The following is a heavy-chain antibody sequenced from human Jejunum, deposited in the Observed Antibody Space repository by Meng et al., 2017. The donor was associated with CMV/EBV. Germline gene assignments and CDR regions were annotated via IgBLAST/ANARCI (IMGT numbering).Heavy chain of an antibody. Sequence: CAASGFTFSDYYMTWIRQAPGKGLEWLSYITGSGRTIYYSDSVKGRFSISRDNAKNSLYLQMNRLRAEDTAVYYCATIADGGWYFDLWGRGTLVTVSS. CDR1: GFTFSDYY. J-gene: IGHJ2*01. CDR2: ITGSGRTI. V-gene: IGHV3-11*01. CDR3: ATIADGGWYFDL. D-gene: IGHD2-21*01.